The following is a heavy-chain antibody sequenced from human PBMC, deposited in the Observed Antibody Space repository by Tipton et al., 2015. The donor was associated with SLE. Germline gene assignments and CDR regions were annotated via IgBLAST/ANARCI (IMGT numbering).Heavy chain of an antibody. CDR2: IYSSGSA. CDR3: ARRGGTWDYIDY. J-gene: IGHJ4*02. CDR1: GGSINYYY. D-gene: IGHD3-10*01. Sequence: GLVKPSETLSLTCGVSGGSINYYYWTWIRQPAGKGLEWIGRIYSSGSANFNPSLESRVTISVDTSKNQFSLKLSSVTAADTAVYYCARRGGTWDYIDYWGQGTLVTVSS. V-gene: IGHV4-4*07.